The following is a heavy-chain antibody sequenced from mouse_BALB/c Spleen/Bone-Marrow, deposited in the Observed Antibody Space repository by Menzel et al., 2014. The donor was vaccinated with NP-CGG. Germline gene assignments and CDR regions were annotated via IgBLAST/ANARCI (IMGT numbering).Heavy chain of an antibody. CDR1: GFTFSSYG. J-gene: IGHJ3*01. CDR2: ISGGGSYT. V-gene: IGHV5-9-2*01. Sequence: EVKLQESGGGLVKPGGSLKLSCAASGFTFSSYGMSWVRQTPEKRLEWVATISGGGSYTYYPDSVKGQFTISRDNAKNNLYLQMSSLRSEDTALYYCARLYYDYDGGAYWGQGTLVTVSA. D-gene: IGHD2-4*01. CDR3: ARLYYDYDGGAY.